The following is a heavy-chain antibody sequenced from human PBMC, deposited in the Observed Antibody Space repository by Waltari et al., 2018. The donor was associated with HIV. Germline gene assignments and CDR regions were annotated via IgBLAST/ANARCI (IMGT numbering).Heavy chain of an antibody. V-gene: IGHV4-39*07. CDR1: GGSISSSSYY. J-gene: IGHJ4*02. Sequence: QLQLQESGPGLVKPSETLSLTCTVSGGSISSSSYYWGWIRQPPGKGLEWIGSIYYSGSTYYNPSLKSRVTISVDTSKNQFSLKLSSVTAADTAVYYCAREWASGSWAPGPFDYCGQGTLVTVSS. D-gene: IGHD5-12*01. CDR3: AREWASGSWAPGPFDY. CDR2: IYYSGST.